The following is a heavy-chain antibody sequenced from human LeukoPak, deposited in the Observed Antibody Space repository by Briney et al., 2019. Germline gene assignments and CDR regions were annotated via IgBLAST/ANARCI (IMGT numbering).Heavy chain of an antibody. Sequence: KPSETLSLTCSVSGGSVSNYYWTWIRQPPGKGLEWIGYICHTGSTKYNPSLKSRVTISVDTSKSQFSLNLTSVTTADTAVYYCARDGGGGCWYWDLDYWGQGTLVTVSS. CDR3: ARDGGGGCWYWDLDY. D-gene: IGHD6-13*01. V-gene: IGHV4-59*02. J-gene: IGHJ4*02. CDR1: GGSVSNYY. CDR2: ICHTGST.